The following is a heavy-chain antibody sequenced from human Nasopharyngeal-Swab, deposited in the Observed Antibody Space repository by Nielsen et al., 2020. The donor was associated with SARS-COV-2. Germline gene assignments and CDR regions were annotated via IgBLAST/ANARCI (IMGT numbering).Heavy chain of an antibody. J-gene: IGHJ4*02. V-gene: IGHV4-61*05. Sequence: ESLKISCTVSGGSISSSSYYWSWIRQPPGKGLEWIGYIYYSGSTNYNPSLKSRVTISVDKSKNQFSLKVSSVTAADTAVYYCAAYCSSTSCYMAIDYWGQGTLVTVSS. D-gene: IGHD2-2*02. CDR3: AAYCSSTSCYMAIDY. CDR1: GGSISSSSYY. CDR2: IYYSGST.